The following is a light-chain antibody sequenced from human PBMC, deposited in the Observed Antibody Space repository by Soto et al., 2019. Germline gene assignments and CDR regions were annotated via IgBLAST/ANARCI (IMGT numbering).Light chain of an antibody. CDR3: SSFTGASTI. CDR1: SSDVGGYNY. V-gene: IGLV2-8*01. Sequence: SALTXPPSASGSPGQSVTISCTGTSSDVGGYNYVSWYQQHPGKAPKLVIYEVTKRPSGVPDRFSGSKSGNTASLTVSGLQAEDEADYYCSSFTGASTIFGTGTKVTVL. CDR2: EVT. J-gene: IGLJ1*01.